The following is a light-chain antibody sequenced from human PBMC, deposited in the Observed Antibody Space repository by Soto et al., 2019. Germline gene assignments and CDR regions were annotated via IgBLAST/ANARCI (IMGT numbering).Light chain of an antibody. J-gene: IGKJ1*01. CDR1: QGINSW. CDR3: QQYGSYPWT. V-gene: IGKV1-5*03. CDR2: KAS. Sequence: DIQMTQSPSTLSASAGDRVTITCRASQGINSWLAWYQQKPGKVPKLLIYKASSLESGVPSRFSGSGSGTEFTLTISSLQPDDFATYFCQQYGSYPWTFGRGTKVEIK.